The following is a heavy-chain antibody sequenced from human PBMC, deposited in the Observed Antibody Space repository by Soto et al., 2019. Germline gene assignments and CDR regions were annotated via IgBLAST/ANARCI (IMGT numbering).Heavy chain of an antibody. Sequence: QVQLQESGPGLVKPSQTLSLICTVSGDSISSENYFWSWIRQPPGQGLEWVGYISNRGTPYYNPSLKSRVTISLDTSKNRFSLDMYSVTAADTAVYYCDREVNVVALSDAFDIWGQGTMVTVSS. J-gene: IGHJ3*02. CDR1: GDSISSENYF. D-gene: IGHD2-8*01. CDR3: DREVNVVALSDAFDI. CDR2: ISNRGTP. V-gene: IGHV4-30-4*01.